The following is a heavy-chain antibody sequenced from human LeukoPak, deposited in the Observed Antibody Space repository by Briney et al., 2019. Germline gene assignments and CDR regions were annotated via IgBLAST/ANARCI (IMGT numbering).Heavy chain of an antibody. CDR2: ISWNGVII. Sequence: GGSLRLSRAASGFTFENYAMHWVRQAPGKGLEWASGISWNGVIIGYADSVKGRFTVSRDNAKNSLYLQMNSLRNEDTALYYCAKAPAETYYALIDYWGQATLVTVSS. J-gene: IGHJ4*02. CDR1: GFTFENYA. V-gene: IGHV3-9*01. CDR3: AKAPAETYYALIDY. D-gene: IGHD1-26*01.